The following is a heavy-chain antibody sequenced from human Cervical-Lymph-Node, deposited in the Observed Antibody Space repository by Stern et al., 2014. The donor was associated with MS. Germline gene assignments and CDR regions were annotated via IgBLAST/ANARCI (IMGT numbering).Heavy chain of an antibody. J-gene: IGHJ4*02. D-gene: IGHD4-23*01. CDR1: GFTFSDYG. Sequence: QVQLVESGGGVVQPGRSLRLSCEASGFTFSDYGIHWVRQAPGKGLEWVAVISYDGAHKYYTDSVKGRVTISRDNSKKTVFLQMNNLRSEDTAIYYCAKDLGGNAFDYWGQGTRVTVTS. V-gene: IGHV3-30*18. CDR3: AKDLGGNAFDY. CDR2: ISYDGAHK.